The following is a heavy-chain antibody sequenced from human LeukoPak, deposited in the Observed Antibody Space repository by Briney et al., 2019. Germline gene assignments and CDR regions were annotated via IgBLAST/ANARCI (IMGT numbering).Heavy chain of an antibody. Sequence: AGGSLRLSCAASGFTFSSHWMHWVRQAPGKGLVWVSRIKSDGSNTNYADSVKGRFTMSRDNAKKSLYLQMNSLRAEDTAVYYCARVRYDGSGYYSVYDYWGQGTLVTVSS. CDR2: IKSDGSNT. CDR3: ARVRYDGSGYYSVYDY. J-gene: IGHJ4*02. V-gene: IGHV3-74*01. CDR1: GFTFSSHW. D-gene: IGHD3-22*01.